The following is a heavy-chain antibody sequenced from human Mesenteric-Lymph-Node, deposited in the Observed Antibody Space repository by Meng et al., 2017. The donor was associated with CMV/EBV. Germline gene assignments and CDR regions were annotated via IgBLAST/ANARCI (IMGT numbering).Heavy chain of an antibody. J-gene: IGHJ6*02. V-gene: IGHV6-1*01. Sequence: SQTRSLTCAISGDSVSSNSAAWNWIRQSPSRGLEWLGRTYYRSKWYNDYGDSVKSRIAINADTSKNQFSLKLSSVTAADTAVYYCARGVVVPAAISSYYYGMDVWGQGTTVTVSS. D-gene: IGHD2-2*02. CDR3: ARGVVVPAAISSYYYGMDV. CDR2: TYYRSKWYN. CDR1: GDSVSSNSAA.